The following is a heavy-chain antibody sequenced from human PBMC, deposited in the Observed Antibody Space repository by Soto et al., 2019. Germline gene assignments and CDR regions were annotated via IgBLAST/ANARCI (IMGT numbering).Heavy chain of an antibody. Sequence: GGSLRLSCAASGFTFSSYGMHWVRQAPGKGLEWVAVISYDGSNKYYADSVKGRFTISRDNSKNTLYLQMNSLRAEDTAVYYCAKDWEGPDILTGYYLDYWGQGTLVTVSS. CDR3: AKDWEGPDILTGYYLDY. D-gene: IGHD3-9*01. J-gene: IGHJ4*02. V-gene: IGHV3-30*18. CDR2: ISYDGSNK. CDR1: GFTFSSYG.